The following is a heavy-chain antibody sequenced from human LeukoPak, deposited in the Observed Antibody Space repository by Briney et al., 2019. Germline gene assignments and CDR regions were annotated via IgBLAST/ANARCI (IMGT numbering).Heavy chain of an antibody. V-gene: IGHV4-4*09. D-gene: IGHD6-6*01. CDR3: ARLTRLSTSPDRYYLDY. Sequence: SETLSLTCTVSGDSISSYYWSWIRLPPGKGLEWIGYIYTSGGTNYIPSLKGRVTISIDTSKNQFSPKLSSVTAADSAVYYCARLTRLSTSPDRYYLDYWARAPWSPSPQ. J-gene: IGHJ4*02. CDR2: IYTSGGT. CDR1: GDSISSYY.